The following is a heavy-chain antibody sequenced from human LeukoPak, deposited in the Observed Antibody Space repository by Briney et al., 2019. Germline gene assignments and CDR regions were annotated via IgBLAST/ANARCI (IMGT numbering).Heavy chain of an antibody. J-gene: IGHJ4*02. CDR3: ARGGPFPSSSSSREYYLDY. Sequence: ASVKVSCEASGYDFINYGISWVRQAPGQGLEWMGWRSIYNGNTDYKLQGRVTMTTDTSTYTAYMEVRSLRSDDTAVYYCARGGPFPSSSSSREYYLDYWGQGTLVTVSS. V-gene: IGHV1-18*01. D-gene: IGHD6-6*01. CDR1: GYDFINYG. CDR2: RSIYNGNT.